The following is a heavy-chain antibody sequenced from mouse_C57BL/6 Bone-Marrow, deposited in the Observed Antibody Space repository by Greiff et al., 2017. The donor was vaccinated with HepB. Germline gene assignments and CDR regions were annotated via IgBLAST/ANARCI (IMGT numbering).Heavy chain of an antibody. J-gene: IGHJ4*01. CDR1: GFSFNTYA. D-gene: IGHD2-4*01. Sequence: EVQRVESGGGLVQPKGSLKLSCAASGFSFNTYAMNWVRQAPGKGLEWVARIRSKSNNYATYYADSVKDRFTISRDDSESMLYLQMNNLKTEDTAMYYCVRHKALRQGGWYAMDYWGQGTSVTVSS. CDR3: VRHKALRQGGWYAMDY. V-gene: IGHV10-1*01. CDR2: IRSKSNNYAT.